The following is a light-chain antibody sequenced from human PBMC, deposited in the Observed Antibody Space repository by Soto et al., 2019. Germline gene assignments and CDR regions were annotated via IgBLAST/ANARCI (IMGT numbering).Light chain of an antibody. Sequence: ETVLTQSPATLSLSPGERATLSCRASQSVTTYLAWYQQKPGQAPRLLIYDVSNRATGIPARFSGSGSGTDFTLTITSLEPEDFATYYCQHYNSYSEAFGQGTKVELK. CDR2: DVS. CDR3: QHYNSYSEA. CDR1: QSVTTY. J-gene: IGKJ1*01. V-gene: IGKV3-11*01.